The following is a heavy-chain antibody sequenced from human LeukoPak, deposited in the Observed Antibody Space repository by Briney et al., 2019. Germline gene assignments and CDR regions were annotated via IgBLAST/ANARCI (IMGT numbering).Heavy chain of an antibody. CDR1: GDSVSSTSAS. D-gene: IGHD5/OR15-5a*01. J-gene: IGHJ4*02. Sequence: PSQTLSLTCAISGDSVSSTSASWNWIRQSPSRGLEWLGRTYHRTKWYDDYAISVKSRMTINADTSKNQFSLQLNSVTPEDTAVYYCAKGGSGMTVSLFACWGQGILVTVSS. CDR2: TYHRTKWYD. CDR3: AKGGSGMTVSLFAC. V-gene: IGHV6-1*01.